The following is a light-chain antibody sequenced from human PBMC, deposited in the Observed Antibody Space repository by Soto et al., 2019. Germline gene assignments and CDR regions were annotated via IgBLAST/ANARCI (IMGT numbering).Light chain of an antibody. Sequence: IVLTQSPATLSLSPWERATLSCRASQSVSSSYLAWYQQKPGQAPRLLIYGASTRATGIPDRFSGTGSGTDFTLTISRLEPEDFAVYYCQHFGDSPITFGQGTRLEIK. V-gene: IGKV3-20*01. CDR1: QSVSSSY. J-gene: IGKJ5*01. CDR2: GAS. CDR3: QHFGDSPIT.